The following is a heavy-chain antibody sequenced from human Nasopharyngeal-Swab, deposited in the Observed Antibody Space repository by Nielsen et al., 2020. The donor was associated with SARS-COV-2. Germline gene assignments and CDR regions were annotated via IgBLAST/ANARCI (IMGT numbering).Heavy chain of an antibody. D-gene: IGHD3-10*01. CDR3: ARDEGARVLWFGELSTYYYYGMDV. V-gene: IGHV3-48*03. CDR2: ISSSGSTI. J-gene: IGHJ6*02. Sequence: VGQAAGKGLGWVSYISSSGSTIYYADSVKGRFTISRDNAKNSLYLQMNSLRAEDTAVYYCARDEGARVLWFGELSTYYYYGMDVWGQGTTVTVSS.